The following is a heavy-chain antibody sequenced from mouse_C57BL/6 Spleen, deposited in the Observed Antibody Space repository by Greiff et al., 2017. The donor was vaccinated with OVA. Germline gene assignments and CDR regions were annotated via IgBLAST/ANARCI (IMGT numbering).Heavy chain of an antibody. Sequence: QVQLKQPGAELVKPGASVKLSCKASGYTFTSYWMHWVKQRPGLGLEWIGRIDPNSGGTKYNEKFKSKATLTVDKPSSTAYMQLSSLTSEDSAVYYCAREAYYSPLDYWGQGTTLTVSS. V-gene: IGHV1-72*01. CDR1: GYTFTSYW. CDR2: IDPNSGGT. D-gene: IGHD2-12*01. J-gene: IGHJ2*01. CDR3: AREAYYSPLDY.